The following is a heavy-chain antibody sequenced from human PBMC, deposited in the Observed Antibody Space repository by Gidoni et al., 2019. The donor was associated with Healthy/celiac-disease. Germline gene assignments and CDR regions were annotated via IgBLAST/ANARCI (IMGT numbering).Heavy chain of an antibody. CDR3: ARQEVVILYEYYYYYGMDV. CDR1: GFTFSSYS. D-gene: IGHD3-22*01. J-gene: IGHJ6*02. V-gene: IGHV3-21*01. Sequence: EVQLVESGGGLVKPGWSLRLSCAASGFTFSSYSMNWVRQAPGKGLEWVSSISSSSSYIYYADSVKGRFTISRDNAKNSLYLQMNSLRAEDTAVYYCARQEVVILYEYYYYYGMDVWGQGTTVTVSS. CDR2: ISSSSSYI.